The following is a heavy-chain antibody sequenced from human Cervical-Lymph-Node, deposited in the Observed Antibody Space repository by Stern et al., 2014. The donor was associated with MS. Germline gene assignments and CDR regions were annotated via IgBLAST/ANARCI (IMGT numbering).Heavy chain of an antibody. Sequence: VQLVQSGAEVKKPGESLKISCKGSGYFFRNYWIGWVRQRPGKGLEWMGFTYPDDSDTRYSPSFQGHVTMSADKSVSTAYLQWSSLEPSDTATYYCARRGYSASSGFDLWGQGTQVTVPS. CDR3: ARRGYSASSGFDL. V-gene: IGHV5-51*01. J-gene: IGHJ4*02. CDR2: TYPDDSDT. CDR1: GYFFRNYW. D-gene: IGHD3-3*01.